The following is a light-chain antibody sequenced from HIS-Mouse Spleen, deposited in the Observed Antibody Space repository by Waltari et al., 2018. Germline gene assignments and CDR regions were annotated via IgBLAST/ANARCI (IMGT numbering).Light chain of an antibody. J-gene: IGLJ1*01. Sequence: QSALTQPRSVSGSPGQSVTIPCTGTSSDVGRYNYVSWYQQHPGKAPKLMIYDVSKRPSGVPDRFSGSKSGNTASLTISGLQAEDEADYYCCSYAGSYVFGTGTKVTVL. CDR1: SSDVGRYNY. V-gene: IGLV2-11*01. CDR2: DVS. CDR3: CSYAGSYV.